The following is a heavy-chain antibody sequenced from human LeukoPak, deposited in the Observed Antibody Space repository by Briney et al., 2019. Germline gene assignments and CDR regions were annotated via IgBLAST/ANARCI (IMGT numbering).Heavy chain of an antibody. J-gene: IGHJ3*02. Sequence: GASLKISCKGSGYTFPTHWIGWVRQMPGKGLEWMGIIYPSDSDSRYSPSFQGQVTISADKSISTAYLQWNSLKASDTAMYFCARRAAAIDAFDIWGQGTMVTVSS. D-gene: IGHD2-2*02. CDR3: ARRAAAIDAFDI. V-gene: IGHV5-51*01. CDR1: GYTFPTHW. CDR2: IYPSDSDS.